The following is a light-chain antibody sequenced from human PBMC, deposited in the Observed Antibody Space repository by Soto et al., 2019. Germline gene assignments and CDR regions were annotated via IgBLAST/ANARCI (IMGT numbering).Light chain of an antibody. CDR1: SSDIGSNA. Sequence: QSVLTQPPSASGTPGQRVTISCSGSSSDIGSNAVAWYQQLPGTAPKLLIYGHNQRPSGVPDRFSGSKSGTSASLAISGLQSEDEADYYCVAWDDSLKGPVFGGGTQLTVL. CDR3: VAWDDSLKGPV. CDR2: GHN. V-gene: IGLV1-44*01. J-gene: IGLJ7*01.